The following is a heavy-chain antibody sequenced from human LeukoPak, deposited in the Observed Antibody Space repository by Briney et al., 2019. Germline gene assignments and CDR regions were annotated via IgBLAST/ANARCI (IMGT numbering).Heavy chain of an antibody. CDR1: GFTFSSFV. J-gene: IGHJ4*02. CDR3: LNAFLSVWGGNHKHFDS. Sequence: GGSLRLSCAASGFTFSSFVLNWVRQAPGKGLEWVSTISGSGGTTYYADSVKGRFTISRDDSKSTLFLQMNSLRAEDTAVYYWLNAFLSVWGGNHKHFDSWGQGTLVTVSS. D-gene: IGHD3-16*01. V-gene: IGHV3-23*01. CDR2: ISGSGGTT.